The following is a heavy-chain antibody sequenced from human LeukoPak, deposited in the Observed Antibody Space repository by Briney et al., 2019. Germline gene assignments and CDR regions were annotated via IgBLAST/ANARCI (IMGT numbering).Heavy chain of an antibody. CDR1: GYTFTSYG. CDR2: ISAYNGNT. CDR3: ARISPRVNDYGVHTDSWFDP. V-gene: IGHV1-18*01. D-gene: IGHD4-17*01. Sequence: ASVKVSCKASGYTFTSYGISWVRQAPGQGLEWMGWISAYNGNTNYAQKLQGRVTMTTDTSTSTAYMELRSLRSDDTAVYYCARISPRVNDYGVHTDSWFDPWGQGTLVTVSS. J-gene: IGHJ5*02.